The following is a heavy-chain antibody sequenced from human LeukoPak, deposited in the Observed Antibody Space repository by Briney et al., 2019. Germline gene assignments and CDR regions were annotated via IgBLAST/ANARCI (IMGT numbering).Heavy chain of an antibody. D-gene: IGHD3-22*01. J-gene: IGHJ1*01. V-gene: IGHV1-46*01. CDR2: INTSGGST. Sequence: ASVKVSCKASGYTFTSYYMHWVRQAPGQGLEWMGIINTSGGSTSYAQKFQGRVTMTRDTSTSTVYMELSSLRSEDTAVYYCARPWYDSSGYYPVEYFQHWGQGTLVTVSS. CDR3: ARPWYDSSGYYPVEYFQH. CDR1: GYTFTSYY.